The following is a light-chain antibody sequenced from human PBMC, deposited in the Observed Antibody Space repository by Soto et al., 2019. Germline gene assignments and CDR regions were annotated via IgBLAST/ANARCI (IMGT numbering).Light chain of an antibody. CDR2: DVG. Sequence: EVVLTQSPATLSLSPGERATLSCRASQNIDTLLAWYQQKPGQAPRLLMYDVGTRATGIPARFSGSGSGTDFTLTISSLEPEDFAVYYCQQRSAWPGTFGQGTKVEVK. J-gene: IGKJ1*01. V-gene: IGKV3-11*01. CDR3: QQRSAWPGT. CDR1: QNIDTL.